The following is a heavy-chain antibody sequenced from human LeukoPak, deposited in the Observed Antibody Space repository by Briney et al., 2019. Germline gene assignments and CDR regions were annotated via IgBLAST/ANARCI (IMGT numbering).Heavy chain of an antibody. CDR1: GFTFSNAW. D-gene: IGHD2-21*02. Sequence: GGSLRRSCAASGFTFSNAWMTWVRQAPGNGLDWVSAISSSGDNTYHADSVKGRFTISRDSSKNLLFRQMNSLRADDTAVYYCARVTAFCGGDCYSYFDYWGQGTLVTVSS. J-gene: IGHJ4*02. CDR3: ARVTAFCGGDCYSYFDY. CDR2: ISSSGDNT. V-gene: IGHV3-23*01.